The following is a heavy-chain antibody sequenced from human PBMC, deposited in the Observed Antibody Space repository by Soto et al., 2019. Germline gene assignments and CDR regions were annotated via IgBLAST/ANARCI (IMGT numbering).Heavy chain of an antibody. Sequence: PGGSPKISCKRSGNLFTSFWISWVPQMPGKGRGWRRRIDHSDSFTNYSPSFQGHVTSSAVKSNSTAYLQWSSLKASDTGMYSCVRLKAGHGSGYYAPSYYYGMDVWGQGTTVTVSS. J-gene: IGHJ6*02. CDR3: VRLKAGHGSGYYAPSYYYGMDV. CDR1: GNLFTSFW. V-gene: IGHV5-10-1*01. D-gene: IGHD3-3*01. CDR2: IDHSDSFT.